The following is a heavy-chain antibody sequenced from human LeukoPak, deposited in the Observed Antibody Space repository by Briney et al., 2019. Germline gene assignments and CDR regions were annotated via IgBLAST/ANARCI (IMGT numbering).Heavy chain of an antibody. CDR2: ITRSSRII. J-gene: IGHJ4*02. V-gene: IGHV3-48*01. CDR1: GFTFSNFE. D-gene: IGHD3-9*01. Sequence: GGSLRLSCAASGFTFSNFEMNWVRQIPGKGLEWLSFITRSSRIIYYADSVKGRFTISRDNSKNTLYLQMNSLRAEDTAVYYCAKDSPYSVLRYFDWFQKVDYWGQGTLVTVSS. CDR3: AKDSPYSVLRYFDWFQKVDY.